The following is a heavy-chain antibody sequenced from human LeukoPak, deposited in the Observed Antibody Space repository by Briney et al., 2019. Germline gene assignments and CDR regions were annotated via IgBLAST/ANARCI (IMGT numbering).Heavy chain of an antibody. D-gene: IGHD3-10*01. CDR2: INHSGST. Sequence: SETLSLTCAVYGGSFSGYYWSWIRQPPGKGLELLGEINHSGSTNYYPSLKSRVTISVDTSKNQFSLKLSSVTAADTAVYYCASNYGSGTYCYYGMDVWGKGTTVTVSS. CDR3: ASNYGSGTYCYYGMDV. J-gene: IGHJ6*04. V-gene: IGHV4-34*01. CDR1: GGSFSGYY.